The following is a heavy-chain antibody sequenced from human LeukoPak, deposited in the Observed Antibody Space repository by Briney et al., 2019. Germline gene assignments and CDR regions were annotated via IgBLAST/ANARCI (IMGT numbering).Heavy chain of an antibody. D-gene: IGHD3-22*01. CDR3: ARVVVGYYYDSSGYWDY. CDR2: IIPIFGTA. CDR1: GGTFSSYA. Sequence: SVKVSCKASGGTFSSYAISWVRQAPGQGLEWMGGIIPIFGTANYAQKFQGRVTITADKSTSTAYMELSSLRSEDTAVYYCARVVVGYYYDSSGYWDYWGQGTLVTVSS. J-gene: IGHJ4*02. V-gene: IGHV1-69*06.